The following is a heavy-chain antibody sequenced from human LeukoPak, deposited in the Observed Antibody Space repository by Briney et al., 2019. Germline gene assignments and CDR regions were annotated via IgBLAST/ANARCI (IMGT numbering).Heavy chain of an antibody. D-gene: IGHD5-18*01. CDR3: ARGIQLWSYYFDY. V-gene: IGHV4-59*01. CDR2: IYYSGST. CDR1: GGSISSYY. J-gene: IGHJ4*02. Sequence: SETLSLTCTVSGGSISSYYWSWIRQPPGKGLEWIGYIYYSGSTNYNPSLKSRVTISVDTSKNQFSLKLSSVTAADTAVYYCARGIQLWSYYFDYWGQGTLVTVSS.